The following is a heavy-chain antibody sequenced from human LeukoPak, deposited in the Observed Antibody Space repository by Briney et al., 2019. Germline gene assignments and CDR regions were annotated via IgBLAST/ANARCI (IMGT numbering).Heavy chain of an antibody. Sequence: KPSETLSLTCTVSGGSINNYYWSWIRQPPGKGLEWIGYIYYTGSTNYNPSLKSRVTISVDTSKSHFSLKMSTLTAADTAVYYCARHRGSGYPYFDYSGQGNLVTVSS. CDR1: GGSINNYY. CDR2: IYYTGST. V-gene: IGHV4-59*01. CDR3: ARHRGSGYPYFDY. J-gene: IGHJ4*02. D-gene: IGHD3-22*01.